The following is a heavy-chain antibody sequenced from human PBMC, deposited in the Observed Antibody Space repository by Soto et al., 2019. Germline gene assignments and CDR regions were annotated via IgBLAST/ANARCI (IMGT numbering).Heavy chain of an antibody. CDR2: IYWDDDK. CDR3: THSRCGGDCLQSYSSHYYYGVDV. CDR1: GFSLNTGGVG. V-gene: IGHV2-5*02. D-gene: IGHD2-21*02. J-gene: IGHJ6*02. Sequence: QITLMESGPTLVKPTQTLTLTCTFSGFSLNTGGVGVGWIRQPPGKALEWLALIYWDDDKRYSPSLRSRLTITKDTSENQVVLTMIDMDPVDTATYYCTHSRCGGDCLQSYSSHYYYGVDVWGLGTTVTVSS.